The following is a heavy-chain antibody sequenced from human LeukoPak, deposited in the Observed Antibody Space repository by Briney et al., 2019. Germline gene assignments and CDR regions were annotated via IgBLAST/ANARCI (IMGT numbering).Heavy chain of an antibody. CDR2: IKQDGTEK. CDR1: GFTFSSYW. J-gene: IGHJ4*02. CDR3: ARGVGATHFDY. V-gene: IGHV3-7*04. Sequence: PGGSLRLSCAASGFTFSSYWTSWVRQAPGKGLEWVAIIKQDGTEKYYVDSVKGRFTISRDNAKNSLYLQMNSLRAEDTAVYYCARGVGATHFDYWGQGTLVTVSS. D-gene: IGHD1-26*01.